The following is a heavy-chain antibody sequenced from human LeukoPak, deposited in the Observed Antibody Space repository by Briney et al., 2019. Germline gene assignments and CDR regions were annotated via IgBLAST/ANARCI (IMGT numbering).Heavy chain of an antibody. V-gene: IGHV1-2*02. J-gene: IGHJ3*02. D-gene: IGHD5-12*01. CDR2: INPNSGGT. Sequence: GASVKVSCKASGYTFTGYYMHWVRQAPGQGLEWMGWINPNSGGTNYAQKFQGRVTMTRDTSISTAYMELSSLRSEDTAVYYCAKDRRGYEEAFDIWGQGTKVTVSS. CDR3: AKDRRGYEEAFDI. CDR1: GYTFTGYY.